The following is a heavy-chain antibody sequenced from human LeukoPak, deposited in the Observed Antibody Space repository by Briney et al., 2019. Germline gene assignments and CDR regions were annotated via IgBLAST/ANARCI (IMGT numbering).Heavy chain of an antibody. CDR1: GFTFSSYS. D-gene: IGHD5-12*01. V-gene: IGHV3-21*01. CDR3: ARDSSGYVPLEFDY. J-gene: IGHJ4*02. CDR2: ISSGSSYI. Sequence: GGSLRLSCAASGFTFSSYSMNWVRQAPGKGLEWVSSISSGSSYIYYADSVKGRFTISRDNAKNSLYLQMNSLRGEDSAVYYCARDSSGYVPLEFDYWGQGTLVIVSS.